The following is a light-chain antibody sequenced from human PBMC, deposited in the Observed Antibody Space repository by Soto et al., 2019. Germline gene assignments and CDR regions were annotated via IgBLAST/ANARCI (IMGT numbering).Light chain of an antibody. CDR1: QSINSPY. CDR2: GTS. V-gene: IGKV3-20*01. J-gene: IGKJ1*01. CDR3: QHHGRSPRRT. Sequence: EIVLTQSPGTLSLSPGERATLSCRVSQSINSPYLAWYQQRPGQAPRLLIYGTSTRATGIPDRCSVSGSVTAFTLTINTPEPDAFSLYYGQHHGRSPRRTVGQGTKV.